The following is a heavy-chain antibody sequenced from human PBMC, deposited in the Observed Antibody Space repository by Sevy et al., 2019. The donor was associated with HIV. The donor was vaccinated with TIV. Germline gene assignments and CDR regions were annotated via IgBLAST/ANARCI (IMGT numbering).Heavy chain of an antibody. J-gene: IGHJ4*02. Sequence: VTVKVSCTVSGYTLTKLSMHWVRQAPRKGPERRGTFDPEDGDPEDGETVYAQKFQDRVIMTDDISTDTAYMELSSLTSEVTAVYYCATSKDYYDSSGYPFDDWGQGTLVSVSS. CDR2: FDPEDGDPEDGET. CDR3: ATSKDYYDSSGYPFDD. CDR1: GYTLTKLS. V-gene: IGHV1-24*01. D-gene: IGHD3-22*01.